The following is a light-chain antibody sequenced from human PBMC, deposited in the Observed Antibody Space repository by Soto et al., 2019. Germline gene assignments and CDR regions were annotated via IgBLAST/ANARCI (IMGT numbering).Light chain of an antibody. V-gene: IGKV3-20*01. CDR1: QSVSSTY. CDR3: QQYGSLPYT. CDR2: GAS. Sequence: EIVLTQSPGTLSLSPGERATLSCRASQSVSSTYLAWHQQKPGQAPRLLIYGASSRATGIPDRFSGSGSGTDLTLTISRLEPEDFAVYYCQQYGSLPYTFGQGTKLEIK. J-gene: IGKJ2*01.